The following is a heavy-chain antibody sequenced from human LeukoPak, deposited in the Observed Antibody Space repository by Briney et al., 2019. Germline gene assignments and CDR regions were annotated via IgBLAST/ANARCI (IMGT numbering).Heavy chain of an antibody. CDR3: ATPHYYGSGSYGWFDP. Sequence: GASVKVSCKVSGYTRTELSMHWVRQAPGKGLEWMGGFDPEDGETIYAQKFQGRVTMTEDTSTDTAYMELSSLRSEDTAVYYCATPHYYGSGSYGWFDPWGQGTLVTVSS. CDR2: FDPEDGET. V-gene: IGHV1-24*01. J-gene: IGHJ5*02. D-gene: IGHD3-10*01. CDR1: GYTRTELS.